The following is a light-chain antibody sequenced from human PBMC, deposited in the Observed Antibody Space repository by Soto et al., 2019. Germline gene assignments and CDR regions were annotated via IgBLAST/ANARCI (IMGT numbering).Light chain of an antibody. CDR3: QQRGNSPPNT. V-gene: IGKV3-11*01. Sequence: ETVLTQSPATLSLSPGERATLSCRASQSVSRFLAWYQQKPGQAPRLLIYDASNRATGIPARFSGSGSGTAFTLTISSLEPEDFAVYYCQQRGNSPPNTFGQGTRLDIK. J-gene: IGKJ5*01. CDR2: DAS. CDR1: QSVSRF.